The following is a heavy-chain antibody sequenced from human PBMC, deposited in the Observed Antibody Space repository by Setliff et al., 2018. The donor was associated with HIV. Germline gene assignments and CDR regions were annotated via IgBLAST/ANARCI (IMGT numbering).Heavy chain of an antibody. Sequence: PGGSLRLSCAASGFTFSSYWMHWVRQAPGKGLVWVSRINSDGSSTSYADSVKGRFTISRDNAKNSLYLQMDSLRAEDTALYYCARAVVAYGDLYYFDYWGQGTLVTVSS. CDR1: GFTFSSYW. CDR3: ARAVVAYGDLYYFDY. D-gene: IGHD4-17*01. V-gene: IGHV3-74*01. J-gene: IGHJ4*02. CDR2: INSDGSST.